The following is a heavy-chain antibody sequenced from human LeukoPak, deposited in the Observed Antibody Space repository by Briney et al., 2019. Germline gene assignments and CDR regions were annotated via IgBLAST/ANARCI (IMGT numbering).Heavy chain of an antibody. CDR3: ARALTLLPADFDY. D-gene: IGHD1-26*01. Sequence: ASVKVSCKASGYIFTGYYMHWVRQAPGQGLEWMGWINPNSGGTNYAQKFQGRVTMTRDTSISTANMELSRLRSDDTAVYYCARALTLLPADFDYWGQGTLVTVSS. CDR2: INPNSGGT. V-gene: IGHV1-2*02. J-gene: IGHJ4*02. CDR1: GYIFTGYY.